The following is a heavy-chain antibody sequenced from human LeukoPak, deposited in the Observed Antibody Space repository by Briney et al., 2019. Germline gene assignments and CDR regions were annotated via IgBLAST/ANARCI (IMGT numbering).Heavy chain of an antibody. CDR1: GRSIGRHY. D-gene: IGHD3-22*01. V-gene: IGHV4-59*08. J-gene: IGHJ4*02. CDR3: ARTEPTSYYYDSNGLYAGD. CDR2: IYYTGST. Sequence: SDALSLTCSVSGRSIGRHYWSWMRQSPGKGLEWIGYIYYTGSTKYNPSLKSRVTMSVDTSKNQFSLILSSVTAADTAVYYCARTEPTSYYYDSNGLYAGDWGQGTLVTVSS.